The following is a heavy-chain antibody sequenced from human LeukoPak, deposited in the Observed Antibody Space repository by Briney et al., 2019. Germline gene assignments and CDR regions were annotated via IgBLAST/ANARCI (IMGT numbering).Heavy chain of an antibody. CDR3: AKDPDYDILTGYYQY. CDR1: GFTISSYA. Sequence: GGSLRLSCAASGFTISSYAMSWVRQAPGKGLEWVSAISGSGGSTYYADSVKGRFTISRDNSKNTLYLQMNSLRAEDTAVYYCAKDPDYDILTGYYQYWGQGSLVTVSS. D-gene: IGHD3-9*01. J-gene: IGHJ4*02. V-gene: IGHV3-23*01. CDR2: ISGSGGST.